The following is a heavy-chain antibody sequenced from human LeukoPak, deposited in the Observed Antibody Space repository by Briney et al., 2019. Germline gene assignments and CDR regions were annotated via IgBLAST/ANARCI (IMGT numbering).Heavy chain of an antibody. D-gene: IGHD6-13*01. V-gene: IGHV1-8*02. CDR2: MNPNSGNT. CDR1: GYTFTSYD. J-gene: IGHJ5*02. CDR3: ARKDSSSWYFGTYNWFDP. Sequence: ASVKVSCKASGYTFTSYDINWVRQATGQGLEWMGWMNPNSGNTAYAQKFQGRVTMTTDTSTSTAYMELRSLRSDDTAVYYCARKDSSSWYFGTYNWFDPWGQGTLVTVSS.